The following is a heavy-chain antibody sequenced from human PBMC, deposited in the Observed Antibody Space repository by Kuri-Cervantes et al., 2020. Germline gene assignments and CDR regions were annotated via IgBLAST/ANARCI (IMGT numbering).Heavy chain of an antibody. CDR3: AKDRGLRSFDWLSSGDY. CDR2: VNSDGRST. V-gene: IGHV3-74*01. CDR1: GFTFSSYW. Sequence: GGSLRLSCAASGFTFSSYWMHWVRQAPGKGLVWVSRVNSDGRSTRYADSVKGRFTISRDNSKNTLYLQMNSLRAEDTALYYCAKDRGLRSFDWLSSGDYWGQGTLVTVSS. J-gene: IGHJ4*02. D-gene: IGHD3-9*01.